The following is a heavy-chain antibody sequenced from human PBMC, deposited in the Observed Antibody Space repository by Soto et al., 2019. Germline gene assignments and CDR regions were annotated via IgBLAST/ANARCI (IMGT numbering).Heavy chain of an antibody. V-gene: IGHV3-23*01. CDR1: GFAFSAYG. D-gene: IGHD1-26*01. J-gene: IGHJ4*02. Sequence: GGSLRLSCAASGFAFSAYGVSWVRQAPGKGLEWVSGISALGGRTDYADSVKGRFTISRDNSKNTLYLQMNSLRAEDTAVYYCAPPGLVGATSQFDYWGQGTLVTVPS. CDR2: ISALGGRT. CDR3: APPGLVGATSQFDY.